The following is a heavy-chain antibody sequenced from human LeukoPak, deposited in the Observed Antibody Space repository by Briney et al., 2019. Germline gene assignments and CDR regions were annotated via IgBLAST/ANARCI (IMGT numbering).Heavy chain of an antibody. CDR1: GGTFSSYA. J-gene: IGHJ5*02. V-gene: IGHV1-69*05. CDR3: ASRGGYYDSSGVVPPSNWFDP. CDR2: IIPIFGTA. Sequence: SVKVSCKASGGTFSSYAISWVRQAPGQGPEWMGGIIPIFGTANYAQKFQGRVTITTDESTSTAYMELSSLRSEDTAVYYCASRGGYYDSSGVVPPSNWFDPWGQGTLVTVSS. D-gene: IGHD3-22*01.